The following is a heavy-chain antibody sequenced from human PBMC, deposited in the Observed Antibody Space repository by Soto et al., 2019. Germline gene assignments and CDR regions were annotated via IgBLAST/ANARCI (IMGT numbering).Heavy chain of an antibody. CDR3: AREGVPAAIPATVTTLANDAFDI. V-gene: IGHV1-69*06. CDR2: IIPIFGTA. J-gene: IGHJ3*02. D-gene: IGHD2-2*01. CDR1: GGTFSSYA. Sequence: VSCKASGGTFSSYAISWVRQAPGQGLEWMGGIIPIFGTANYAQKFQGRVTITADKSTSTAYMELSSLRSEDTAVYYCAREGVPAAIPATVTTLANDAFDIWGQGTMVTVSS.